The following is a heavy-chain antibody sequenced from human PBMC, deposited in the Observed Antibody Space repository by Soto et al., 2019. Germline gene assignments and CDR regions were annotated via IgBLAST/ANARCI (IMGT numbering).Heavy chain of an antibody. V-gene: IGHV3-23*01. CDR2: ISGSGDST. J-gene: IGHJ5*02. CDR3: AKGSSASARESPGS. D-gene: IGHD3-10*01. Sequence: EVQLLESGGGLVQPGGSLRLACAASGFTFNNYAMTWVRQAPGRGLEWVSAISGSGDSTFYADSLKGRFTISRDNSKGTLFLRMNSRRAEDTAVYSGAKGSSASARESPGSWGQGTLVTVSS. CDR1: GFTFNNYA.